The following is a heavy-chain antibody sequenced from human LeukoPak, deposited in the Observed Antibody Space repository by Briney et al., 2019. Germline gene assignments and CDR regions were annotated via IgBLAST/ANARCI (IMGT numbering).Heavy chain of an antibody. J-gene: IGHJ4*02. Sequence: SVKVSCKASGGIFSNYAISWVRQAPGQGLEWMGGIIPIFGVAKYAQKFQGRVTIIADESASTAYMELSSLRPEDTAVYYCARFRYCSSSSCPRRFDDWGQGTLVTVSS. CDR1: GGIFSNYA. D-gene: IGHD2-2*01. CDR2: IIPIFGVA. V-gene: IGHV1-69*13. CDR3: ARFRYCSSSSCPRRFDD.